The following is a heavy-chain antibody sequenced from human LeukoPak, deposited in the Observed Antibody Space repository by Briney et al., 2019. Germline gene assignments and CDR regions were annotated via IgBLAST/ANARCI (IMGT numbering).Heavy chain of an antibody. CDR1: GGSFSGYY. J-gene: IGHJ3*02. CDR3: ARGLYYYDSSGYPERIDAFDI. V-gene: IGHV4-34*01. D-gene: IGHD3-22*01. CDR2: INHSGST. Sequence: PSETLSLTCAVYGGSFSGYYWSWIRQPPGKGLEWIGEINHSGSTNYNPSLKSRVTISVDTSKNQFSLKLSSVTAADTAVYYCARGLYYYDSSGYPERIDAFDIWGQGTMVTVSS.